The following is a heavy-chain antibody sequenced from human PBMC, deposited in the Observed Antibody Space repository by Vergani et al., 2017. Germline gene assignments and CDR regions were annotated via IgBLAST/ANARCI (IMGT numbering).Heavy chain of an antibody. D-gene: IGHD7-27*01. CDR1: GYTFTSYD. Sequence: QVQLVQSGAEVKKPGASVKVSCKASGYTFTSYDINWVRQATGQGLEWMGRIIPILGIANYAQKFQGRVTITADKSTSTAYMELSSLRSEDTAVYYCATPKTGGGSYFDYWGQGTLVTVSS. CDR3: ATPKTGGGSYFDY. CDR2: IIPILGIA. V-gene: IGHV1-69*09. J-gene: IGHJ4*02.